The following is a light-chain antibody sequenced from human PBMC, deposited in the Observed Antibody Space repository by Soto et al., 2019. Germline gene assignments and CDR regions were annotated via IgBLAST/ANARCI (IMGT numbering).Light chain of an antibody. CDR3: MSYRSGDTLV. CDR1: SSDIGGHDF. CDR2: EVN. Sequence: QSALTQPASVAGSHGQSITISCTGTSSDIGGHDFLSWYQQHPGKAPKLIICEVNNRPSGVSNRFSASKSGNTASLTISGLQTEDEADYYCMSYRSGDTLVFGTGTKVTVL. J-gene: IGLJ1*01. V-gene: IGLV2-14*01.